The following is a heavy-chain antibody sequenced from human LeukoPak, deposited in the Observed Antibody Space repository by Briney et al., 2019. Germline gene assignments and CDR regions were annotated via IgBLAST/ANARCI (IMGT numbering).Heavy chain of an antibody. Sequence: GGSLRLSCAASGFTFSDYYMSWIRQAPGKGLEWVSYISSSGRTIYYADSVKGRFTISRDNAKNTLYLQMNSLRVEDTAVYYCAKGWDVDTAIDYWGQGTLVTVSS. CDR1: GFTFSDYY. V-gene: IGHV3-11*04. CDR3: AKGWDVDTAIDY. D-gene: IGHD5-18*01. J-gene: IGHJ4*02. CDR2: ISSSGRTI.